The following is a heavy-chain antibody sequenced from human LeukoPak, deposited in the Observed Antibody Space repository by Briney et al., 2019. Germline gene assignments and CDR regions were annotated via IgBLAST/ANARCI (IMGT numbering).Heavy chain of an antibody. CDR1: GASISTYY. V-gene: IGHV4-4*09. Sequence: PSETLSLTRTVSGASISTYYWSWLRQPPGKELEWIGYIFTRGSSNYNPSLKSRVSISVDASKNEFSLRLTSVTAADTAVYYCASSHGHAFDIWGQGTMVTVSS. J-gene: IGHJ3*02. CDR2: IFTRGSS. CDR3: ASSHGHAFDI. D-gene: IGHD5-24*01.